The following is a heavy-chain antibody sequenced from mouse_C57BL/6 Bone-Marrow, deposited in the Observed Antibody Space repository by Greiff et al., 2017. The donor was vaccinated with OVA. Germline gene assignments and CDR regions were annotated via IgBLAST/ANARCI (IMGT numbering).Heavy chain of an antibody. CDR2: IDPANGYT. D-gene: IGHD1-1*01. CDR3: ASANFGSSFYAMDY. V-gene: IGHV14-3*01. CDR1: GFNIKNTY. J-gene: IGHJ4*01. Sequence: EVQLQQSVAELVRPGASVKLSCTASGFNIKNTYMHWVKQRPEQGLEWIGRIDPANGYTKYAPKFQGKATMTADTSSNTAYLQLSSLSSERTAVYCCASANFGSSFYAMDYWGQGTSVTVSS.